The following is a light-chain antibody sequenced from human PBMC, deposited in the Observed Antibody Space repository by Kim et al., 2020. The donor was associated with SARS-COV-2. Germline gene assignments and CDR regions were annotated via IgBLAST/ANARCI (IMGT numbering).Light chain of an antibody. J-gene: IGKJ1*01. V-gene: IGKV1-39*01. CDR3: QQTYSAPPT. CDR1: QIISNY. Sequence: DIQMTQSPSSLSASVGDRVNITCRPSQIISNYLNWYQQKPGKAPKLLIYAASSLQSGVPSRFSGSTSGTDFTLTISSLQPEDFATYSCQQTYSAPPTFGQGTKVDIK. CDR2: AAS.